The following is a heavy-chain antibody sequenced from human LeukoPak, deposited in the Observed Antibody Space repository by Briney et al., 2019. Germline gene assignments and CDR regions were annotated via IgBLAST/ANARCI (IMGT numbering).Heavy chain of an antibody. Sequence: SETLSLTCTASGASISGYYWSWIRQPPGKGLEWIGYIYYSGSTNYNPSLKSRVTISLDRSKNQFSLKLSSVTAADTAVYYCATRGSGSPFDPWGQGTLVTVSS. V-gene: IGHV4-59*01. CDR2: IYYSGST. D-gene: IGHD3-10*01. J-gene: IGHJ5*02. CDR3: ATRGSGSPFDP. CDR1: GASISGYY.